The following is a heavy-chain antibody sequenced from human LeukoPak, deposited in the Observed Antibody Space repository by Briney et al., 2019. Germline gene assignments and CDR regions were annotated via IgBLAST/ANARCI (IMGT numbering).Heavy chain of an antibody. CDR3: ARADGYRWDY. J-gene: IGHJ4*02. Sequence: PSETLSLTCTVSVGSIRRGGYYWSWIRQHPGKGLEWIGYIYYSGSTYYNPSLKSRVTISVDTSKNEFSLKLSSATAADTAVYDCARADGYRWDYWGPGTLVTVSS. D-gene: IGHD5-24*01. V-gene: IGHV4-31*03. CDR2: IYYSGST. CDR1: VGSIRRGGYY.